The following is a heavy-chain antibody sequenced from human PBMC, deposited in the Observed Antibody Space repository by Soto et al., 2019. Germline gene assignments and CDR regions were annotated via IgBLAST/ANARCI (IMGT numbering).Heavy chain of an antibody. CDR1: GCSIRSYY. CDR2: IYYSGST. V-gene: IGHV4-59*01. J-gene: IGHJ5*02. D-gene: IGHD4-17*01. Sequence: QVQLQESGPGLVKPSETLSLTCTVSGCSIRSYYWSWIRQPPGKGLEWIGYIYYSGSTNYNPSLKSRVTISVDTSKNQFSLKLSSVTAADTAVYYCARDSDQIDDYGDYWFDPWGQGTLVTVSS. CDR3: ARDSDQIDDYGDYWFDP.